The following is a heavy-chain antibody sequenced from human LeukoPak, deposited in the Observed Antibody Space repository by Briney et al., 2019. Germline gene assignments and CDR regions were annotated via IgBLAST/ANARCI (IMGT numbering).Heavy chain of an antibody. CDR1: GYSISSGYY. J-gene: IGHJ5*02. Sequence: SETLSLTCTVSGYSISSGYYWDWIRQPPGKGLEWIGTLSHSGSSYYNPSLKSRVTISVDTSKNQFSLKLSSVTAVDTAVYYCARYRGYSYGPKGSWFDPWGQGTLVTVSS. V-gene: IGHV4-38-2*02. CDR3: ARYRGYSYGPKGSWFDP. CDR2: LSHSGSS. D-gene: IGHD5-18*01.